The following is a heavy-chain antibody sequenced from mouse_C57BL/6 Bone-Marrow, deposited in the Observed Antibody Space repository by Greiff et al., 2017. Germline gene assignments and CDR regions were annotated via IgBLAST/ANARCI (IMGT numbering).Heavy chain of an antibody. J-gene: IGHJ4*01. V-gene: IGHV1-20*01. CDR3: ARYRFYAMDY. Sequence: VQLKESGPELVKPGDSVKISCKASGYSFTGYFMNWVMQSHGKSLEWIGRINPYNGDTFYNQKFKGKATLTVDKSSSTAHMELRSLTSEDSAVYYCARYRFYAMDYWGQGTSVTVSS. CDR2: INPYNGDT. CDR1: GYSFTGYF.